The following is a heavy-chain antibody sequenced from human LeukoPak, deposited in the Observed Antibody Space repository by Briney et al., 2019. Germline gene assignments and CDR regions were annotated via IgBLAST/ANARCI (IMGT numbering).Heavy chain of an antibody. J-gene: IGHJ5*02. V-gene: IGHV4-59*01. CDR2: IYYSGNT. D-gene: IGHD6-19*01. CDR3: AAESERWLVRT. Sequence: SETLSLTCAVYGGSFSGYYWSWIRQPPGKGLEWIGKIYYSGNTIYNPSLKSRVTISIDTSKNHFSLKLSSVTAADTAVYYCAAESERWLVRTWGQGTLVTVSS. CDR1: GGSFSGYY.